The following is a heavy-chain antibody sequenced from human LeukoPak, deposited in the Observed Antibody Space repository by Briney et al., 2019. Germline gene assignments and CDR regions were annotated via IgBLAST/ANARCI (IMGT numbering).Heavy chain of an antibody. D-gene: IGHD3-3*01. Sequence: GASVKVSCKASGYTFTSYGISWVRQAPGQGLESMGWISAYNGNTNYAQKLQGRVTMTTDTSTSTAYMELRSLRSDDTALYYCATVDYDFWRFDYWGQRALVTVAS. CDR2: ISAYNGNT. V-gene: IGHV1-18*01. CDR3: ATVDYDFWRFDY. J-gene: IGHJ4*02. CDR1: GYTFTSYG.